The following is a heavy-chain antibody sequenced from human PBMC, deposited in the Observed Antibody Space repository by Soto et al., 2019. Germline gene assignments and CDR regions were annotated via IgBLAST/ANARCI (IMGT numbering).Heavy chain of an antibody. J-gene: IGHJ5*02. V-gene: IGHV4-59*01. CDR2: IYYSGST. D-gene: IGHD6-19*01. CDR1: GGSISSYY. CDR3: ASSSGWYPNWFDP. Sequence: VSLTCTVSGGSISSYYWSWIRQPPGKGLEWIGYIYYSGSTNYNPSLKSRVTISVDTSKNQFSLKLSSVTAADTAVYYCASSSGWYPNWFDPWGQGTLVTVSS.